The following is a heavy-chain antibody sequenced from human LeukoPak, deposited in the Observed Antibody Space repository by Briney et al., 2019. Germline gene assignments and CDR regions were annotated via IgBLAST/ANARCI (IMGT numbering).Heavy chain of an antibody. CDR3: AKDRGGSTYYPFLSYFFDY. CDR2: VSYDGNSR. Sequence: PGKSLRLSCAASGFTFSAYGIHWVRQPPGKGLEWVAVVSYDGNSRNSADSVKGRFTISRDNSKSTLLLQMNSLRPEDTAVYYCAKDRGGSTYYPFLSYFFDYWGQGTLVAVSS. D-gene: IGHD2-15*01. CDR1: GFTFSAYG. V-gene: IGHV3-30*18. J-gene: IGHJ4*02.